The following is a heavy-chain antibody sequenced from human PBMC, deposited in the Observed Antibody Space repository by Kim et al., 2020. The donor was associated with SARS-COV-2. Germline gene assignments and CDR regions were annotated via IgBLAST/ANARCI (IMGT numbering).Heavy chain of an antibody. CDR1: GFTFSGSA. Sequence: GGSLRLSCAASGFTFSGSAIHWVRQASGKGLEWVGRIRSKANSYATAYAASVKGRFTISRDDSKITAYLQMNNLKTEDTAVYYCTSVPGTTLAFWDAFEIWGQGTMVTVSS. V-gene: IGHV3-73*01. J-gene: IGHJ3*02. CDR2: IRSKANSYAT. CDR3: TSVPGTTLAFWDAFEI. D-gene: IGHD1-1*01.